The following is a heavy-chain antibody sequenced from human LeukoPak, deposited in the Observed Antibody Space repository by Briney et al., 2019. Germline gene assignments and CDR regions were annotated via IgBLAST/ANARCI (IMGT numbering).Heavy chain of an antibody. CDR1: GGTFSSYA. V-gene: IGHV1-69*01. CDR2: IIPIFGTA. Sequence: SVKVSCKASGGTFSSYAISWVRQAPGQGLEWMGGIIPIFGTANYAQKFQGRVTITADESTSTAYTELSSLRSEDTAVYYCASGGRAGYSYGEIDYWGQGTLVTVSS. CDR3: ASGGRAGYSYGEIDY. D-gene: IGHD5-18*01. J-gene: IGHJ4*02.